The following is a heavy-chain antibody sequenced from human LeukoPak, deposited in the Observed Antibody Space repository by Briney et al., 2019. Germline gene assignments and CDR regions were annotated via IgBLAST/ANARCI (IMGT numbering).Heavy chain of an antibody. Sequence: WVRQAPGKGLEWVAAISHDGNNEFYADSVKGRFTISRDSSKNTVCLQMDGLRAEDTAVYYCARDHYKYFDYWGQGTLVTVSS. J-gene: IGHJ4*02. CDR2: ISHDGNNE. V-gene: IGHV3-30-3*01. D-gene: IGHD3-10*01. CDR3: ARDHYKYFDY.